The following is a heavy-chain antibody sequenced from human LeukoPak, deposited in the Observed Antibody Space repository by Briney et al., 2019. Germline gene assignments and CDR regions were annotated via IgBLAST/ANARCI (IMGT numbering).Heavy chain of an antibody. CDR3: ARDYDFWSGSEEDYYYGMDV. Sequence: GGSLRLSCAASGFTVSSNYMSWVSQAPGKGLEWVSVIYSGGSTYYADSVKGRFTISRDNSKNTLYLQMNSLRAEDTAVYYCARDYDFWSGSEEDYYYGMDVWGQGTTVTVSS. CDR1: GFTVSSNY. CDR2: IYSGGST. D-gene: IGHD3-3*01. V-gene: IGHV3-66*01. J-gene: IGHJ6*02.